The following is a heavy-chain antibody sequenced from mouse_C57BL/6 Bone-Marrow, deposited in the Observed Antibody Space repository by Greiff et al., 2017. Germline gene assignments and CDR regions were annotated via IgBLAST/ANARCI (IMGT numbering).Heavy chain of an antibody. V-gene: IGHV14-4*01. Sequence: VQLQQSGAELVRPGASVKLSCTASGFNIKDDYMHWVKQRPEQGLEWIGWIDPENGDTEYASKFQGKATITADTSSNTAYLQLSSLTSEDTAVCYCTSTTVVATPYYFDYWGQGTTLTVSS. CDR2: IDPENGDT. CDR3: TSTTVVATPYYFDY. J-gene: IGHJ2*01. CDR1: GFNIKDDY. D-gene: IGHD1-1*01.